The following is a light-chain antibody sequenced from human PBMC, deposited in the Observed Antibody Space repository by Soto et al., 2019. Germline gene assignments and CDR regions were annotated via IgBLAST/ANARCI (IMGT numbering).Light chain of an antibody. V-gene: IGKV1-17*01. Sequence: DLQMTQSPSSLSASVGDRVTITCRASQGIRNDLGWYQQKPGKAPKRLIYAASSLQSGVPSRFSGSGSGTEFISSLQPEDFATYYCLQHNSYPYTFGQGTKLEIK. CDR1: QGIRND. CDR3: LQHNSYPYT. J-gene: IGKJ2*01. CDR2: AAS.